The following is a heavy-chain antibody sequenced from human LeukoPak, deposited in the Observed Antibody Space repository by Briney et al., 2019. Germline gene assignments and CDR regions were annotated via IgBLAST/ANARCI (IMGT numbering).Heavy chain of an antibody. V-gene: IGHV3-43*02. J-gene: IGHJ4*02. CDR3: AKEGYGGVATEAYYFDY. D-gene: IGHD5-12*01. Sequence: SGGSLRLSCAASGFTFDDYAMHWVRHAPGKGLEWVSLISGDGGSTYYADSVKGRFTISRDNSKNSLYLQMNSLRTEDTALYYCAKEGYGGVATEAYYFDYWGQGTLVTVSS. CDR2: ISGDGGST. CDR1: GFTFDDYA.